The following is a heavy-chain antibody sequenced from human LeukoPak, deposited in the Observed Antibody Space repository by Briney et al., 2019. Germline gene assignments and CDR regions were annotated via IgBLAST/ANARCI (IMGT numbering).Heavy chain of an antibody. CDR1: SGSISSSSYY. Sequence: SETLSLTCTVSSGSISSSSYYWGWIRHPPGKGLEWIGNIYYSGSTYYNPSLKSRVTISVDTSQSQFSLRLSSVTAADTAVYYCARYDSGGFYRNFDYWGQGTLVTVSS. D-gene: IGHD3-22*01. CDR2: IYYSGST. CDR3: ARYDSGGFYRNFDY. J-gene: IGHJ4*02. V-gene: IGHV4-39*01.